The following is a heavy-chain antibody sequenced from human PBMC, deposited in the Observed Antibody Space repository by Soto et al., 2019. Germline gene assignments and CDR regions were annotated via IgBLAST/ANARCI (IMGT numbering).Heavy chain of an antibody. CDR2: IIPIFGTA. CDR1: GGTFSSYA. J-gene: IGHJ2*01. CDR3: ARAAPTPYCSSTSCYYWYFDL. D-gene: IGHD2-2*01. V-gene: IGHV1-69*06. Sequence: QVQLVQSGAEVKKPGSSVKVSCKASGGTFSSYAISWVRQAPGQGLEWMGGIIPIFGTANYAQKFQGRVTITADKYTSTAYMELGSLRSEDTAVYYCARAAPTPYCSSTSCYYWYFDLWGRGTLVTVSS.